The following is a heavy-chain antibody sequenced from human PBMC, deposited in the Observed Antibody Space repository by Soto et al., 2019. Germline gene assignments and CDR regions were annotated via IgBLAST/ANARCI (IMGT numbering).Heavy chain of an antibody. V-gene: IGHV3-21*01. CDR2: ISSSSSYI. CDR1: GFTFSSYS. D-gene: IGHD2-21*02. CDR3: ARDREVVTALNWFDP. J-gene: IGHJ5*02. Sequence: PGRSLRLSCAASGFTFSSYSMNWVRQAPGKGLEWVSSISSSSSYIYYADSVKGRFTISRDNAKNSLYLQMNSLRAEDTAVYYCARDREVVTALNWFDPWGQVTLVPASS.